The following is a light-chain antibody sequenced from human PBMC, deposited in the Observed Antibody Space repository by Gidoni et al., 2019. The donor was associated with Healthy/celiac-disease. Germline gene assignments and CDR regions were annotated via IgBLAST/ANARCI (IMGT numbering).Light chain of an antibody. CDR1: NIGSKS. CDR2: DDS. V-gene: IGLV3-21*02. CDR3: QVWDSSSDHVV. Sequence: SYVLSQPPSVSVAPGQTARITCGGNNIGSKSVHWYQQKQGQAPVLVVYDDSDRPSGIPERFSGSNSGNTATLTISRVEAGDEDDYYCQVWDSSSDHVVFGGGTKLTVL. J-gene: IGLJ2*01.